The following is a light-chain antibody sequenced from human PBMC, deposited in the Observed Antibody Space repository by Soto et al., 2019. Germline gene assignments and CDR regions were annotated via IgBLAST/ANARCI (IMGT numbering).Light chain of an antibody. CDR1: SSNIGSNT. CDR2: SNN. Sequence: QPVLTQPPSTSGAPGQRVIISCSGSSSNIGSNTVNWYQQLPGTAPKLLIDSNNQRPSGVPDRLSGSKSGTSASLAISGLQSEDEADYYCAAWDDSLYGWVFGGGTKLTVL. CDR3: AAWDDSLYGWV. V-gene: IGLV1-44*01. J-gene: IGLJ3*02.